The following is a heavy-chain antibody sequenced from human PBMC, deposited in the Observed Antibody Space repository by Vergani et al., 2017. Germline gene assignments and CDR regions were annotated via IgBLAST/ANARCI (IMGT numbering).Heavy chain of an antibody. V-gene: IGHV4-34*01. J-gene: IGHJ6*02. CDR2: INHSGST. CDR1: GGSFSGYY. Sequence: QVQLQQWGAGLLKPSETLSLNCAVYGGSFSGYYWSWIRQPPGKGLEWIGEINHSGSTNYNPSLKSRVTISVDTSKNQFSLKLSSVTAADTAVYYCVSEYYYYGMDVWGQXP. CDR3: VSEYYYYGMDV.